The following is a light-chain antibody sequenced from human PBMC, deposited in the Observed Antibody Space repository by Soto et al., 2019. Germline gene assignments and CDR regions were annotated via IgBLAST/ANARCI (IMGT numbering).Light chain of an antibody. Sequence: DIQMTQSPSTLPASVGDRVTITCRASQTISSWLAWYHQKPGKAPELLIYDASTLESGVPSRFSGSGSGTEFSLTISSLQPDDFATFYCQQYSSFSRTFGQGTKVDIK. J-gene: IGKJ1*01. V-gene: IGKV1-5*01. CDR2: DAS. CDR1: QTISSW. CDR3: QQYSSFSRT.